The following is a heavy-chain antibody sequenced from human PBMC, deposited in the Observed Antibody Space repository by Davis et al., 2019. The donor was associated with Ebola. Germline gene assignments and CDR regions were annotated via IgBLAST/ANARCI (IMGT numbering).Heavy chain of an antibody. CDR1: GFTFSRHS. CDR3: AKDAEDGSGNWFFDF. Sequence: GESLKISCGASGFTFSRHSMNWVRQAPGKGLEWIAFISSGGHDTYYADSVRGRFTISRDNAKNLLYLQLNSLRDEDTALYYCAKDAEDGSGNWFFDFQGRGALVTVSS. CDR2: ISSGGHDT. J-gene: IGHJ2*01. D-gene: IGHD5-24*01. V-gene: IGHV3-48*02.